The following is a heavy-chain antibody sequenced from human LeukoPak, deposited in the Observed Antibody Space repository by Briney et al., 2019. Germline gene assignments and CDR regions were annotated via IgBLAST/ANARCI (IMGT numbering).Heavy chain of an antibody. Sequence: GGSLRLSCAASGFTVSSNYMSWVRQAPGKGLEWVSVIYSGGSTYYADSVKGRFTISRDNSKNTLYLQMNSLRAEDTAVYYCAGDHPSSPNMWWGQGTLVTVSS. D-gene: IGHD2-21*01. CDR1: GFTVSSNY. CDR3: AGDHPSSPNMW. CDR2: IYSGGST. V-gene: IGHV3-66*01. J-gene: IGHJ4*02.